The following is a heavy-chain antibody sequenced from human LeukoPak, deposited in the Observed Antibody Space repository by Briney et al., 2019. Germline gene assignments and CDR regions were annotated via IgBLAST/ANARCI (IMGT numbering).Heavy chain of an antibody. CDR1: GGSISSGSYY. CDR3: ARDYLGISAVGSG. D-gene: IGHD6-13*01. J-gene: IGHJ4*02. Sequence: SETLSLTCTVSGGSISSGSYYWSWIRQPAGKGLEWIGRIYTSGSTNYNPSLKSRVTISVDTSKNQFSLKLSSVTAADTAVYYWARDYLGISAVGSGWGQGTLVTVSS. CDR2: IYTSGST. V-gene: IGHV4-61*02.